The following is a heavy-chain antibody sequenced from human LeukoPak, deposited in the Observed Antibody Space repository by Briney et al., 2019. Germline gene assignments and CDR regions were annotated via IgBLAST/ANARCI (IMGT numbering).Heavy chain of an antibody. Sequence: KPSETLSLTCTVSGGSISSYYWGWIRQPARKGLEWIGRIYTSGSTNYNPSLKSRVTMSVDTSKNQFSLKLSSVTAADTAVYYCARDLMTTVTTWHYYGMDVWGQGTTVTVSS. CDR2: IYTSGST. V-gene: IGHV4-4*07. D-gene: IGHD4-17*01. CDR3: ARDLMTTVTTWHYYGMDV. J-gene: IGHJ6*02. CDR1: GGSISSYY.